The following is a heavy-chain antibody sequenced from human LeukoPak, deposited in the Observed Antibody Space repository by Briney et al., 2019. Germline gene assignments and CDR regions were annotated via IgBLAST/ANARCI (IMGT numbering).Heavy chain of an antibody. CDR1: GFTFSSYG. CDR3: VKDVRFSDSSGYYSS. CDR2: TRYDGGNE. V-gene: IGHV3-30*02. Sequence: GGSLRLSCAASGFTFSSYGMHWVRQAPGKGLEWVAFTRYDGGNEKYADSVKGRFTISRDNSKNTLYLQMNNLRPGDTAVYYCVKDVRFSDSSGYYSSWGQGTLVTVSS. J-gene: IGHJ4*02. D-gene: IGHD3-22*01.